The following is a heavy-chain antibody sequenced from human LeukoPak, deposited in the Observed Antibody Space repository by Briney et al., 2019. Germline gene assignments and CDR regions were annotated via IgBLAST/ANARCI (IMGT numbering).Heavy chain of an antibody. J-gene: IGHJ5*02. Sequence: GESLKISCKGSGYSFSTYWIGWVRQMPGKGLEWMGIIYPGDSDTRYSPSFQGQVTTSADKAISTAYLQWSSLKASDTAVYYCARHPGQAWFDPWGQGTLVTVSS. V-gene: IGHV5-51*01. CDR1: GYSFSTYW. CDR3: ARHPGQAWFDP. CDR2: IYPGDSDT. D-gene: IGHD3-10*01.